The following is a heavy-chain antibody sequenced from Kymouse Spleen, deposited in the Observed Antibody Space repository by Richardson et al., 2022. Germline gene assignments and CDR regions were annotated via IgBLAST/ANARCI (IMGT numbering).Heavy chain of an antibody. J-gene: IGHJ6*02. CDR1: GFTFSSYG. CDR3: AKYYDILTGYSSDGMDV. V-gene: IGHV3-30*18. Sequence: QVQLVESGGGVVQPGRSLRLSCAASGFTFSSYGMHWVRQAPGKGLEWVAVISYDGSNKYYADSVKGRFTISRDNSKNTLYLQMNSLRAEDTAVYYCAKYYDILTGYSSDGMDVWGQGTTVTVSS. D-gene: IGHD3-9*01. CDR2: ISYDGSNK.